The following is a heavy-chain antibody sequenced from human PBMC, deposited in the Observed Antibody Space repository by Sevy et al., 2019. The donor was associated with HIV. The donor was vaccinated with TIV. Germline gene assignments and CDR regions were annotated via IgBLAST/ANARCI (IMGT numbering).Heavy chain of an antibody. CDR2: ISGSGGYT. CDR3: SNRGIVIITGFDY. Sequence: GGSLRLSCAASGLIFNSHAMSWVRQAPGKGLEWVSTISGSGGYTYYADSVKGRFTNSRDNSKNTVYLQMDSLRAEDSAVYYCSNRGIVIITGFDYWGQGTLVTVSS. D-gene: IGHD1-26*01. V-gene: IGHV3-23*01. CDR1: GLIFNSHA. J-gene: IGHJ4*02.